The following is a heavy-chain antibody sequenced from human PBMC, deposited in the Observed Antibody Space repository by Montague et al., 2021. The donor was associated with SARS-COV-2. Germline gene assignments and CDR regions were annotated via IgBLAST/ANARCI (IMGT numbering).Heavy chain of an antibody. D-gene: IGHD2-2*01. Sequence: SETLSLTCAVYGGSFSGYYWSWIRQPPGKGLEWIGEINHSGSTNYNSSLKSRVTISVDTSKNQFSLKLSSVTAADTAVYYCARARQDVVVPALGIGAYYYYYYMDVWGKGTTVTVSS. CDR3: ARARQDVVVPALGIGAYYYYYYMDV. CDR1: GGSFSGYY. V-gene: IGHV4-34*01. J-gene: IGHJ6*03. CDR2: INHSGST.